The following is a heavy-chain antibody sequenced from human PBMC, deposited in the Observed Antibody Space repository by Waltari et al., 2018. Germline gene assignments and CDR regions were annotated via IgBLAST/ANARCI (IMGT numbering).Heavy chain of an antibody. Sequence: EVQLVESGGGLVKPGGSLRLSCAASGFTFSSYSMNWVRQAPGKGLEGVSSISSSSSYIYYADSVKGRFTISRDNAKNSLYLQMNSLRAEDTAVYYCARAKIAAAGSVYWGQGTLVTVSS. CDR3: ARAKIAAAGSVY. J-gene: IGHJ4*02. CDR2: ISSSSSYI. D-gene: IGHD6-13*01. V-gene: IGHV3-21*01. CDR1: GFTFSSYS.